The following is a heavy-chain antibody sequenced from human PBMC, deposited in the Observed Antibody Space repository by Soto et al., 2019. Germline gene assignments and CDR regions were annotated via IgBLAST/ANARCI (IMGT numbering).Heavy chain of an antibody. CDR3: ARVGTSGWSPDY. D-gene: IGHD6-19*01. V-gene: IGHV4-59*11. CDR2: IFYSGST. Sequence: SDTLSLTCSVSGGSISGHYWTWIRQSPGKGLEWIGYIFYSGSTNYNPSLKSRVTISVDTSKNQFSLKMSSVTVADTAVYYCARVGTSGWSPDYWGRGTLVTVS. J-gene: IGHJ4*02. CDR1: GGSISGHY.